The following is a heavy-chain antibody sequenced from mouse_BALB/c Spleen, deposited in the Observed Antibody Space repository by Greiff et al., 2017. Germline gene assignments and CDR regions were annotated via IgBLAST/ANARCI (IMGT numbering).Heavy chain of an antibody. Sequence: EVQLVESGGGLVKPGGSLKLSCAASGFTFSSYAMSWVRQTPEKRLEWVASISSGGSTYYPDSVKGRFTISRDNARNILYLQMSSLRSEDTAMYYCARGALDDWGQGTTLTVSA. CDR1: GFTFSSYA. CDR3: ARGALDD. V-gene: IGHV5-6-5*01. CDR2: ISSGGST. J-gene: IGHJ2*01.